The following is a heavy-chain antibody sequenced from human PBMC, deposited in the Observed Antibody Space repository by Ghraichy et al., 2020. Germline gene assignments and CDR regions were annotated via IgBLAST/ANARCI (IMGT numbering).Heavy chain of an antibody. V-gene: IGHV1-24*01. J-gene: IGHJ4*02. CDR3: ATDRLGLPGY. Sequence: ASVKVSCKVCREHVSTLFIACERQARGKVVKWMGGFDPEDGETIYAKKFQGRVTMTEDTSTETAYMELSSLRSEDTAVYYCATDRLGLPGYWGQGTLVTVSS. CDR1: REHVSTLF. D-gene: IGHD3-10*01. CDR2: FDPEDGET.